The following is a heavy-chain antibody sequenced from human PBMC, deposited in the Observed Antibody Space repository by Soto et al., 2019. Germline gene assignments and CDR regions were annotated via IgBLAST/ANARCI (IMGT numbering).Heavy chain of an antibody. CDR3: AREGQQQLVSNYYYYYGMEV. Sequence: SQTLSLTCAISGDSVSSNSAAWNWIRQSPSRGLEWLGRTYYRSKWYNDYAVSVKSRITINPDTSKNQFSLQLNSVTPEDTAVYYCAREGQQQLVSNYYYYYGMEVWGQGTTVTVSS. V-gene: IGHV6-1*01. J-gene: IGHJ6*02. CDR2: TYYRSKWYN. D-gene: IGHD6-13*01. CDR1: GDSVSSNSAA.